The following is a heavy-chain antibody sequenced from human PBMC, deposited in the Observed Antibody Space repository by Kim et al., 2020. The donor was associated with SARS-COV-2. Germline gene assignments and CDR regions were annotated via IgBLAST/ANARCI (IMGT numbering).Heavy chain of an antibody. V-gene: IGHV3-30-3*01. J-gene: IGHJ4*02. D-gene: IGHD5-18*01. CDR3: ARETLEVTDY. Sequence: NKYYADSGKGRFTISRDNSKNTLYLQMNSLRAEDTAVYYCARETLEVTDYWGQGTLVTVSS. CDR2: NK.